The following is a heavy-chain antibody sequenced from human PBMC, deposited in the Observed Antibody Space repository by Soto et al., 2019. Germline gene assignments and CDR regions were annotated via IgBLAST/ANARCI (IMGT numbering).Heavy chain of an antibody. D-gene: IGHD1-7*01. J-gene: IGHJ4*02. V-gene: IGHV4-4*02. CDR1: GGSISSSNW. CDR3: AIRGITGTTPEDY. Sequence: QVQLQESGPGLVKPSGTLSLTCAVSGGSISSSNWWSWVRQPPGTGLEWIGEIYHSGSTNYNPSLKSRITKSVDKSKNQFSLKLSSVTAADTAVYYCAIRGITGTTPEDYWGQGTLVTVSS. CDR2: IYHSGST.